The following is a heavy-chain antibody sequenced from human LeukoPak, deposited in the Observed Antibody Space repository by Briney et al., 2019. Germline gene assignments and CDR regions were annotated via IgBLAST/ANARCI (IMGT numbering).Heavy chain of an antibody. D-gene: IGHD5-18*01. CDR2: ISSSSSYI. Sequence: GGSLRLSCAASGFTFNTYSMNWVRQAPGKGLEWVSSISSSSSYIYYADSVKGRFTISRDNAKNSLYLQMNSLRAEDTAVYYCARVDNYGLLDYWGQGALVTVSS. V-gene: IGHV3-21*01. CDR1: GFTFNTYS. CDR3: ARVDNYGLLDY. J-gene: IGHJ4*02.